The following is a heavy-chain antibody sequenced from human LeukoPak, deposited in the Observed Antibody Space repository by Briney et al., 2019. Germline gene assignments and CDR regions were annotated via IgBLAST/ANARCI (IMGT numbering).Heavy chain of an antibody. CDR1: GFTFSSYW. V-gene: IGHV3-7*01. CDR2: TKEDGSEK. D-gene: IGHD6-13*01. Sequence: TGGSMRLSCAASGFTFSSYWMSWVRQAPGKGLEWVAKTKEDGSEKYYVDSVKGRFTISRDNAKNSLYLQMNSLRAEDTSVYYCARGPLITAAGTSWGQGTLVTVSS. J-gene: IGHJ4*02. CDR3: ARGPLITAAGTS.